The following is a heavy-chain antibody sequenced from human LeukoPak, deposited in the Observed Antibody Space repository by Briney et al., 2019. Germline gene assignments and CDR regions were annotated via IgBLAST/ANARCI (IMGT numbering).Heavy chain of an antibody. CDR2: ISYDGSNK. CDR1: GFTFSSYA. V-gene: IGHV3-30*04. Sequence: GGSLRLSCAASGFTFSSYAMHWIRQAPGKGLEWVAVISYDGSNKYYADSVKGRFTISRDNSKNTLYLQMNSLRAEDTAVYYCARGDPSDYYYGMDVWGQGTTVTVSS. J-gene: IGHJ6*02. CDR3: ARGDPSDYYYGMDV. D-gene: IGHD1-26*01.